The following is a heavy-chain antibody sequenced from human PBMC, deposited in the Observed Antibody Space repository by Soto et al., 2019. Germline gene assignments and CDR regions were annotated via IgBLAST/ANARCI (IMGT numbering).Heavy chain of an antibody. CDR2: IYYSGTT. J-gene: IGHJ4*02. V-gene: IGHV4-31*03. D-gene: IGHD5-18*01. Sequence: SETLSLTCTVSGGSISSEGYYWGWFRQLPGKGLEWIGDIYYSGTTYHNPSLRSRLTISGDASKNQFSLKLSSVTDADTALYYCARGRGYSYGPYYFDYWGQGTLVTVSS. CDR3: ARGRGYSYGPYYFDY. CDR1: GGSISSEGYY.